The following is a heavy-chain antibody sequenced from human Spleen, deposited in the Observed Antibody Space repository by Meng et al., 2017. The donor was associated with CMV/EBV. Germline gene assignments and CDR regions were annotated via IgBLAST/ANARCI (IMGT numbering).Heavy chain of an antibody. CDR3: ARGYCSSTSCYGWFDP. D-gene: IGHD2-2*01. Sequence: KVSCKGSGYSFTNYWIGWVRQMPGKGLEWMGIIYPGDSDTRYSPSFQGQVTISADKSISTAYLQWSSLKASDTAMYYCARGYCSSTSCYGWFDPWGQGTLVTVSS. V-gene: IGHV5-51*01. CDR2: IYPGDSDT. J-gene: IGHJ5*02. CDR1: GYSFTNYW.